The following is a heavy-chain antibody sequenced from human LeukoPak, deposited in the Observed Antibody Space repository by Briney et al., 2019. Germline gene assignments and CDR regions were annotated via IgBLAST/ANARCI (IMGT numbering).Heavy chain of an antibody. Sequence: PGGSLRLSCAASGFTFDDYAMHWVRQAPGKGLEWVSGISWNSGSIDYADSVKGRFTISRDNAKNSLYLQMNSLRDEDTAVYYCARDPYSGGYGAYYYYYMDVWGKGTTVTVSS. CDR2: ISWNSGSI. V-gene: IGHV3-9*01. CDR1: GFTFDDYA. J-gene: IGHJ6*03. D-gene: IGHD6-19*01. CDR3: ARDPYSGGYGAYYYYYMDV.